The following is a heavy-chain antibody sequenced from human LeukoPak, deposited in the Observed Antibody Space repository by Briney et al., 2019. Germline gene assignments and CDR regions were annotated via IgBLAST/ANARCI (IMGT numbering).Heavy chain of an antibody. V-gene: IGHV3-30-3*01. CDR2: ISYDGSNK. J-gene: IGHJ4*02. Sequence: PGGSLRLSCAASGFTVSSNYMSWVRQAPGKGLEWVAVISYDGSNKYYADSVKGRFTISRDNSKNTLYLQMNSLRAEDTAVYYCARADYYSSGPLDWGQGTLVTVSS. CDR1: GFTVSSNY. CDR3: ARADYYSSGPLD. D-gene: IGHD6-19*01.